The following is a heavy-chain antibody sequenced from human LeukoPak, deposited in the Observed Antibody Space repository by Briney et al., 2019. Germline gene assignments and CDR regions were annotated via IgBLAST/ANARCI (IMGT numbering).Heavy chain of an antibody. CDR2: IYYGGST. CDR1: GGSISSSSYY. D-gene: IGHD3-22*01. CDR3: ARNYYDSSGYYYFYLDY. V-gene: IGHV4-39*07. J-gene: IGHJ4*02. Sequence: SETLSLTCTVSGGSISSSSYYWGWIRQPPGKGLEWIGSIYYGGSTYYNPSLKSRVTISVDTSKNQFSLKLSSVTAADTAVYYCARNYYDSSGYYYFYLDYWGQGTLVTVSS.